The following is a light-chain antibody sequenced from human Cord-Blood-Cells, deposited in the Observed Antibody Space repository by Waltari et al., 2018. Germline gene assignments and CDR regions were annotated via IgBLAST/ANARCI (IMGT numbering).Light chain of an antibody. CDR2: GAS. V-gene: IGKV3-15*01. Sequence: EIVMTQSPATLSVSPGERDTLSCRASQSVSSNLAWDQQKSGQAPSVLSYGASTRATGIPARVSGSGSGTEFTLNISSLQSEDFAVYYCEQYNNWPYTFGQGTKLEIK. J-gene: IGKJ2*01. CDR1: QSVSSN. CDR3: EQYNNWPYT.